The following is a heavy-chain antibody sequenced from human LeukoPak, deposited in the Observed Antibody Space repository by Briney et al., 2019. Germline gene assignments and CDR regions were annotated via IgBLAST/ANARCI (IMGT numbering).Heavy chain of an antibody. V-gene: IGHV3-23*01. Sequence: GGSLRLSCAASGFTFNNYAMSWVRQAPGKGLEWVSAISNSGGAAYYADSVKGRFTISRDNSKNTLFLHMNSPRVEDTAVYYCAKAPPAATKYHYGMDVWGQGTTVTVSS. CDR1: GFTFNNYA. D-gene: IGHD2-2*01. CDR3: AKAPPAATKYHYGMDV. CDR2: ISNSGGAA. J-gene: IGHJ6*02.